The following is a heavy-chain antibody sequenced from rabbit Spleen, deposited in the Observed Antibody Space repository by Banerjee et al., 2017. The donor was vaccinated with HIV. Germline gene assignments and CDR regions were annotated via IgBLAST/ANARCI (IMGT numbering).Heavy chain of an antibody. CDR1: GIDFSDYY. V-gene: IGHV1S7*01. CDR2: IYAARGTT. CDR3: ARAIVPWLGLTRLDL. Sequence: QLEESGGGLVKPGGSLKLACTASGIDFSDYYMSWVRQAPGKGLEWIGIIYAARGTTDYASWVNGRFTISSDNAQTTVDLKMTSLTAADTATYFCARAIVPWLGLTRLDLWGPGTLVTVS. J-gene: IGHJ3*01. D-gene: IGHD4-1*01.